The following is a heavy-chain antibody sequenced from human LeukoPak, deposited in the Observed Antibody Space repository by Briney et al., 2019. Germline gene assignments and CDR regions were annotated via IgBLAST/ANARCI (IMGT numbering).Heavy chain of an antibody. CDR1: GGTFSSYA. CDR3: ARDRRGAVAGIFDY. D-gene: IGHD6-19*01. J-gene: IGHJ4*02. CDR2: IIPIFGTA. Sequence: ASVKVSCKASGGTFSSYAISWVRQAPGQGLEWMGGIIPIFGTANYAQKFQGRVTITADESTSTAYMELSSLRSEDTAVYYCARDRRGAVAGIFDYWGQGTLVTVSS. V-gene: IGHV1-69*13.